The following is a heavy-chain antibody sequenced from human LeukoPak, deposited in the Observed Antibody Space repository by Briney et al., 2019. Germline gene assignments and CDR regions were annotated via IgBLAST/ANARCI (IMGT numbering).Heavy chain of an antibody. J-gene: IGHJ4*02. CDR3: ARAENAVTAWFDY. CDR2: IIPIFGTA. V-gene: IGHV1-69*05. Sequence: ASVKVSCKASGGTFSSYAISWVRQAPGQGLEWMGRIIPIFGTANYAQKFQGRVTITTDESTSTAYMELNRLRSDDTAVYYCARAENAVTAWFDYWGQGTLVTVSS. D-gene: IGHD2-21*02. CDR1: GGTFSSYA.